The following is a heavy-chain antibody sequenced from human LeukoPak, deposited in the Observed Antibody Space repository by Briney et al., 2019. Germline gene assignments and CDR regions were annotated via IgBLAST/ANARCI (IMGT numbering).Heavy chain of an antibody. J-gene: IGHJ4*02. CDR1: GGSISSGSYY. V-gene: IGHV4-39*07. CDR2: IYYSGST. D-gene: IGHD1-26*01. Sequence: SETLSLTCTVSGGSISSGSYYWSWIRQPAGKGLEWIGSIYYSGSTYYNPSLKSRVTISVDTSKNQFSLKLSSVTAADTAVYYCARLVVGGNEWELSVAYYFDYWGQGTLVTVSS. CDR3: ARLVVGGNEWELSVAYYFDY.